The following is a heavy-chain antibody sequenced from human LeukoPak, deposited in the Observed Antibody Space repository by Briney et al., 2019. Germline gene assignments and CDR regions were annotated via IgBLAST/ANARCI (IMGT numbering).Heavy chain of an antibody. CDR3: GRHQHSGSYGAFDI. CDR1: GYTFTADW. CDR2: IHPGDSDT. V-gene: IGHV5-51*01. Sequence: GESLKISCQGSGYTFTADWIGWVRQLPGKGLEWVGIIHPGDSDTRYSPSFQGQVTISADKSITTAYLQWSSLKASDTSMYYCGRHQHSGSYGAFDIWGQGTMVTASS. D-gene: IGHD1-26*01. J-gene: IGHJ3*02.